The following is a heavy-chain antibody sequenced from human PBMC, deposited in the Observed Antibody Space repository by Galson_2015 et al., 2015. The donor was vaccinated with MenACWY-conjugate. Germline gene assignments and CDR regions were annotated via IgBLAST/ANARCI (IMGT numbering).Heavy chain of an antibody. J-gene: IGHJ6*02. D-gene: IGHD1-26*01. V-gene: IGHV5-51*01. CDR1: GYTFTPYW. Sequence: QSGAEVKKPGESLKISCTGSGYTFTPYWIGWVRQMPGKGLEWMGLISPGDSYTRYNPAFQGQVTISADKSISTAYLQWNSLQASDTAMYYCTRHPPGGRGMDVWGQGTTVTVSS. CDR3: TRHPPGGRGMDV. CDR2: ISPGDSYT.